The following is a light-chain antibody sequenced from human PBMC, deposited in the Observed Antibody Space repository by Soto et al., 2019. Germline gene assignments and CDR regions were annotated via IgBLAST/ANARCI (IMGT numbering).Light chain of an antibody. J-gene: IGKJ4*01. CDR1: RNINRK. V-gene: IGKV3-15*01. Sequence: EIVITQSPATLSVSPGERATLCCRASRNINRKLAWYQQKPGQAPRLLISGASTRATGIPARFSGSGSGTEFTLTISSLQSEDFAVYYCQQYYDYPPLIFGGGTKVEIK. CDR2: GAS. CDR3: QQYYDYPPLI.